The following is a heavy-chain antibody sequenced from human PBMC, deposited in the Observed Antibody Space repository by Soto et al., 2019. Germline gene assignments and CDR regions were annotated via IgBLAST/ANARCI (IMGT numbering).Heavy chain of an antibody. J-gene: IGHJ3*02. Sequence: QFQLLQSGAEVKKPGSSVKVSCKASGDTFGSHTIDWVRQAPGEGLEWMGRVIPTLGVPNYAQKFQGRVTIFADKSTSTVVVKLSGLKFEDSAVYFCARARCTSPSCFRFAFDIGGQGTMVTVSS. D-gene: IGHD2-2*01. CDR3: ARARCTSPSCFRFAFDI. CDR1: GDTFGSHT. V-gene: IGHV1-69*02. CDR2: VIPTLGVP.